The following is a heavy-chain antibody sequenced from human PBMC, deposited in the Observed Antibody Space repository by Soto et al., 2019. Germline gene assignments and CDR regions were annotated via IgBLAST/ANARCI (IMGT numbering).Heavy chain of an antibody. D-gene: IGHD2-8*01. CDR2: IYYDGNT. Sequence: SETLSLTCIVPGGSIPSNSHYWGWIRQPPGKGLESIGNIYYDGNTYYNPSLKSRVTISLDTSKNQFSLRLNSVTAADTAVYYCARSSIVPRLLMYPFDYWGQGTLVTVS. J-gene: IGHJ4*02. V-gene: IGHV4-39*01. CDR1: GGSIPSNSHY. CDR3: ARSSIVPRLLMYPFDY.